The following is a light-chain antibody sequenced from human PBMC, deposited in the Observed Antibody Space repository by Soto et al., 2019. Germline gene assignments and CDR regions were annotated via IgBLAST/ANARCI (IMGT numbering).Light chain of an antibody. Sequence: EIVMTQSPATLSVSPGERATLSCRASQSVSSNLAWYQQKPGTXPRLLIYDXSNRATGIPARFSGSGSGTDFTPTISSLEPEDVALYYCQQTNNSPQGTFRQG. J-gene: IGKJ1*01. V-gene: IGKV3-11*01. CDR1: QSVSSN. CDR2: DXS. CDR3: QQTNNSPQGT.